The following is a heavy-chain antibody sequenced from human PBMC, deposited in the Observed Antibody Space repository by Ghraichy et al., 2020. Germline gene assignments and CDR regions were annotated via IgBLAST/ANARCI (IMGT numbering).Heavy chain of an antibody. CDR2: ISGYNGNT. D-gene: IGHD6-19*01. V-gene: IGHV1-18*01. Sequence: ASVKVSCKASGYTFTNYGVSWVRQAPGQGLEWMGWISGYNGNTDNAQKFQGRVTMTIDTSTNTAYMELRSLRFDDTAVYYCARGQGSGWYDPFDIWGQGTMVTVSS. CDR1: GYTFTNYG. J-gene: IGHJ3*02. CDR3: ARGQGSGWYDPFDI.